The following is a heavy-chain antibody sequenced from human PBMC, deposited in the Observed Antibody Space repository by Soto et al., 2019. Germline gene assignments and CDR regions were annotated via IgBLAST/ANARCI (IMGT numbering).Heavy chain of an antibody. Sequence: QVQLVQSGAEVKKPGSSVKVSCKASGGTFSSYAISWVRQAPGHGLEWMGGIIPIFGTANYAQKFQGRVTITADESTSTAYMELSSLRSEDTAVYYCAIRTMVRGVHIGVGNYYGMDVWGQGTTVTVSS. D-gene: IGHD3-10*01. J-gene: IGHJ6*02. CDR3: AIRTMVRGVHIGVGNYYGMDV. CDR1: GGTFSSYA. CDR2: IIPIFGTA. V-gene: IGHV1-69*01.